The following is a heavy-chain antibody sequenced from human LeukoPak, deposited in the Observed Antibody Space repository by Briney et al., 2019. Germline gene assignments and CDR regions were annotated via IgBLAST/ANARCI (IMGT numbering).Heavy chain of an antibody. CDR3: ARWAGSSSGEVVDY. CDR1: GYTFTSYD. J-gene: IGHJ4*02. V-gene: IGHV1-8*03. D-gene: IGHD6-6*01. CDR2: MNPNSGNT. Sequence: GASVKVSCKASGYTFTSYDINWVRQATGQGLEWMGWMNPNSGNTGYAQKFQGRVTITRNTSISTAYMELGSLRSEDTAVYYCARWAGSSSGEVVDYWGQGTLVTVSS.